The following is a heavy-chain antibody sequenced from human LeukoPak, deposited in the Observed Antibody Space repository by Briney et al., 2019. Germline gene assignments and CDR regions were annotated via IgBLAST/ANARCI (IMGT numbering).Heavy chain of an antibody. CDR2: IYQSGNT. J-gene: IGHJ4*02. Sequence: PSETLSLTCTVSGGSISSYFWSWIRQPPGKGLEWIGNIYQSGNTYHNPSLKSRVTISVDRSKNQFSLKLSSVTAADTAVYYCARGDGSPLDSWGQGTLVTVSS. CDR1: GGSISSYF. V-gene: IGHV4-59*12. D-gene: IGHD1-26*01. CDR3: ARGDGSPLDS.